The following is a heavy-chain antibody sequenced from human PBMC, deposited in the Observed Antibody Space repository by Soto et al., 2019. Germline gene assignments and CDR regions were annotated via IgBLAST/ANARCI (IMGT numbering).Heavy chain of an antibody. CDR3: ASSYSGAFDI. J-gene: IGHJ3*02. V-gene: IGHV4-30-4*01. CDR2: IYYSGST. Sequence: KTSETLSLTCTVSGGSISSGDYYWSWIRQPPGKGLEWIGYIYYSGSTYYNPSLKSRVTISADTSKNQFSLKLSSMTAADTAVYYCASSYSGAFDIWGQGTMVTVSS. CDR1: GGSISSGDYY. D-gene: IGHD3-10*01.